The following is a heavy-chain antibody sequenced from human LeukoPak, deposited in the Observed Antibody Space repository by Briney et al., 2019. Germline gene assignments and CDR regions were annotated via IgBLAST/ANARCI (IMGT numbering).Heavy chain of an antibody. D-gene: IGHD5-18*01. Sequence: GASVHVSYKPSRYTFTSYDSNWVRQATGQGLEWMGWMNPNSGNTGYAQKVQGRVTMTRNTSISTAYMELSSLRSEDTAVYYCSRGVQLWYYWWEGGLVVVAS. V-gene: IGHV1-8*01. CDR2: MNPNSGNT. J-gene: IGHJ4*02. CDR3: SRGVQLWYY. CDR1: RYTFTSYD.